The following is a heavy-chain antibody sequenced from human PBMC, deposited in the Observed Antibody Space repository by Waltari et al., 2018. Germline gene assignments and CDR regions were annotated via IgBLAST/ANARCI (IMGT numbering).Heavy chain of an antibody. V-gene: IGHV6-1*01. CDR3: ARDLVGAIDY. CDR1: GDSVPSHNAA. J-gene: IGHJ4*02. D-gene: IGHD1-26*01. Sequence: QVHLPPSGPRLVKPSQTLSLTSALSGDSVPSHNAAWTWLRQSPSRGLQWLGRTYYRSKWYNDYAVSVKSRITINPDTSKNQFSLQLNSVTPEDTAVYYCARDLVGAIDYWGQGTLVTVSS. CDR2: TYYRSKWYN.